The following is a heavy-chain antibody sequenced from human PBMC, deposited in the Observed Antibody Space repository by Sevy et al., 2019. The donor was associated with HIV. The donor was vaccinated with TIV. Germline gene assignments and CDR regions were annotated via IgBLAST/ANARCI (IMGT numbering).Heavy chain of an antibody. Sequence: GGSLRLSCAASGFTFSSYTINWVRQAPGKGLEWVSSISSSSNYIYDADSVKGRFTISRDNAKNSLYLQMNSLRAEDTAVYYCARVYSGYYNSWGQGTLVTVSS. J-gene: IGHJ4*02. D-gene: IGHD1-26*01. CDR2: ISSSSNYI. CDR3: ARVYSGYYNS. V-gene: IGHV3-21*01. CDR1: GFTFSSYT.